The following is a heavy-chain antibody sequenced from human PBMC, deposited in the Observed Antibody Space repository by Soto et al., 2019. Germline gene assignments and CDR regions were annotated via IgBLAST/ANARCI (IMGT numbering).Heavy chain of an antibody. V-gene: IGHV3-48*03. CDR1: GFTFNSSE. J-gene: IGHJ4*02. CDR2: ITRSATFI. D-gene: IGHD2-2*01. Sequence: GGSLRLSCAASGFTFNSSEMTWVRQAPGKGLEWISSITRSATFIYYADSVKGRFTVSRDNAKNSLYLQMNSLRAEDTAVYYCVRPYCSSSTCYGYFEHWGQGTRVTV. CDR3: VRPYCSSSTCYGYFEH.